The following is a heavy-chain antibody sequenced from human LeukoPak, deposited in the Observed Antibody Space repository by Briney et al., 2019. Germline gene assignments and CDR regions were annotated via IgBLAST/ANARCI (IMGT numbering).Heavy chain of an antibody. D-gene: IGHD6-6*01. CDR3: ARLPREYSSSSTY. V-gene: IGHV4-4*02. Sequence: SETLSLTCAVSGGSISSSNWWSWVRQPPGKGLEWIGEIYHSGSTNYNPSLKSLVTISVDKSKNQFSLKLSSVTAADTAVYYCARLPREYSSSSTYWGQGTLVTVSS. J-gene: IGHJ4*02. CDR2: IYHSGST. CDR1: GGSISSSNW.